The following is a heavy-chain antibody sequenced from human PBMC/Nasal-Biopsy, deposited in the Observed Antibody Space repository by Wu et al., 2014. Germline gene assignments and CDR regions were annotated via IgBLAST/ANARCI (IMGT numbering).Heavy chain of an antibody. J-gene: IGHJ4*02. CDR3: ARHHEYIRGNFRYYYFDN. CDR1: GDSITSDNW. CDR2: IYHSGST. Sequence: LSLTCAVSGDSITSDNWWSWVRQPPGKGLEWIGEIYHSGSTNYNPSLKSRVTISADKSKTQFSLTLSSVTAADTAVYYCARHHEYIRGNFRYYYFDNWGQGTPVTVSS. D-gene: IGHD3-16*02. V-gene: IGHV4-4*02.